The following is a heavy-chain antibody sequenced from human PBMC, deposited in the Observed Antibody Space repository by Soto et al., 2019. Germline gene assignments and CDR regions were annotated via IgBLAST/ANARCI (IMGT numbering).Heavy chain of an antibody. V-gene: IGHV3-30-3*01. CDR3: ARGTGSLDGAYCSGGSCYSEYFQH. Sequence: QVQLVESGGGVVQPGRSLRLSCAASGFTFSSYAMHWVRQAPGKGLEWVAVISYDGSNKYYADSVKGRFTISRDNSKNTLYLQMNSLRAEDTAVYYCARGTGSLDGAYCSGGSCYSEYFQHWVQGTLVTVSS. CDR2: ISYDGSNK. J-gene: IGHJ1*01. D-gene: IGHD2-15*01. CDR1: GFTFSSYA.